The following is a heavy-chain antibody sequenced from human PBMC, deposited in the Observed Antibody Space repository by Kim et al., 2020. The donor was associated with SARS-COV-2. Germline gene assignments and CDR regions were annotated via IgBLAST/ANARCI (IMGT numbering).Heavy chain of an antibody. Sequence: SETLSLTCTVSGGSISSSSYYWGWIRQPPGKGLEWIGSIYYSGSTYYNPSLKSRVTISVDTSKNQFSLKLSSVTAADTAVYYCAACEDCEAHILRYFDWLPSGTNAFDIWGQGTMVTVSS. J-gene: IGHJ3*02. CDR3: AACEDCEAHILRYFDWLPSGTNAFDI. D-gene: IGHD3-9*01. CDR2: IYYSGST. CDR1: GGSISSSSYY. V-gene: IGHV4-39*01.